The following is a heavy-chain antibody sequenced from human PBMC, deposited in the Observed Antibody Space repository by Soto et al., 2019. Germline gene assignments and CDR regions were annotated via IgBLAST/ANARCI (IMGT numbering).Heavy chain of an antibody. D-gene: IGHD2-15*01. Sequence: SVKVSCKASGGTFSTHAIIWVRQAPGHGLEWMGGIIPISGTTYYTQKFQGRVTITADEPTSTAFMELSSLKSDDTAVFYRARGYCSGGNCYSGMDVWGQGTMVTVSS. CDR3: ARGYCSGGNCYSGMDV. J-gene: IGHJ6*02. CDR1: GGTFSTHA. V-gene: IGHV1-69*13. CDR2: IIPISGTT.